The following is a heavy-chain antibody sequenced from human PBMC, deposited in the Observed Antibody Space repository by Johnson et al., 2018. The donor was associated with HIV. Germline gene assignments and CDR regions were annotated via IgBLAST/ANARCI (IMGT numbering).Heavy chain of an antibody. CDR1: GFTFSNAW. CDR2: IKSKTDGGTP. D-gene: IGHD2-8*01. V-gene: IGHV3-15*01. Sequence: VQLVESGGGVVRPGGSLRLSCAASGFTFSNAWMSWVRQAPWKGLEWVGRIKSKTDGGTPDYAAPVKGRFAISRDDSKNTVYLQMNSLKAEDTAVYYCTTGSCIDGVCYAFDVWGQGTMVTVSS. J-gene: IGHJ3*01. CDR3: TTGSCIDGVCYAFDV.